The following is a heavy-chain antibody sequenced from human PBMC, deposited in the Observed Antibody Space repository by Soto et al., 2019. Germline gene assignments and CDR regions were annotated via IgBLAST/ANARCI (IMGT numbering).Heavy chain of an antibody. CDR2: LTVISGHP. V-gene: IGHV1-3*01. CDR1: GCTFTSYA. D-gene: IGHD3-16*01. CDR3: ARRGSNSVNY. J-gene: IGHJ4*02. Sequence: ASVKVSCKASGCTFTSYALHWVRQAPGQRPEWMGWLTVISGHPEYSQKFQGRLTISGNRSAATAYMELKSLKSEDTAVYFCARRGSNSVNYLGQGTLVTVS.